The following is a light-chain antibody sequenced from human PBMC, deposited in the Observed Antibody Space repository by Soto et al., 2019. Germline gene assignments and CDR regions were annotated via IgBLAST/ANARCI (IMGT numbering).Light chain of an antibody. V-gene: IGLV2-23*01. CDR1: SSDVGSYNL. J-gene: IGLJ1*01. CDR3: CSYAGSTTPYV. Sequence: QSALTQPASVSGSPGQSITISCTGTSSDVGSYNLVSWYQHHPGKAPKLLIYEGSKRPPWVSNRFSGSKSGNTASLTISGLQAEDEADYYCCSYAGSTTPYVFGTWTKLTVL. CDR2: EGS.